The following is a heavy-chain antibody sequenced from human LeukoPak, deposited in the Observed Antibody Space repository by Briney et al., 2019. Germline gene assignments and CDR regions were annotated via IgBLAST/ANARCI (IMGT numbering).Heavy chain of an antibody. D-gene: IGHD6-6*01. CDR1: GFTFSTYG. J-gene: IGHJ3*02. Sequence: GGSLRLSCAASGFTFSTYGMTWVRQAPGKGLEWVSAISGSGGSTYYADSVKGRFTISRDNSKNTLYLQMNSLRAEDTAVYYCAKDFYGSSGAFDIWGQGTMVTVSS. V-gene: IGHV3-23*01. CDR3: AKDFYGSSGAFDI. CDR2: ISGSGGST.